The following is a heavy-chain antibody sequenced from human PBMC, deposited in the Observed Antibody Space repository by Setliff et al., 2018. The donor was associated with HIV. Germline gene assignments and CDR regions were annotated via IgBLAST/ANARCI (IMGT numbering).Heavy chain of an antibody. V-gene: IGHV4-4*07. CDR2: IYTSGST. CDR3: ARDALYSSSWGRFSGYYYYMDV. J-gene: IGHJ6*03. Sequence: SETLSLTCAVSAYSLSGGYYWGWIRQPAGKGLEWIGRIYTSGSTNYNPSLKSRVTISVDTSKNQFSLKLSSVTAADTAVYYCARDALYSSSWGRFSGYYYYMDVWGKGTTVTVSS. CDR1: AYSLSGGYY. D-gene: IGHD6-13*01.